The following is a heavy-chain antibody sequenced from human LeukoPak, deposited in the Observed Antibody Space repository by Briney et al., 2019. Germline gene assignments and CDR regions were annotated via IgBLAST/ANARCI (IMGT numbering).Heavy chain of an antibody. D-gene: IGHD3-9*01. J-gene: IGHJ4*02. Sequence: GGSLRLSCAASGFTVSSNYMSWVRQAPGKGLEWVSVIYSGGSTYYADSVKGRFTISRDNSKNTLYLQMNSLRAEDTAVYYCASSLTGYHNLDYGGQGTLVTVSS. V-gene: IGHV3-53*01. CDR1: GFTVSSNY. CDR2: IYSGGST. CDR3: ASSLTGYHNLDY.